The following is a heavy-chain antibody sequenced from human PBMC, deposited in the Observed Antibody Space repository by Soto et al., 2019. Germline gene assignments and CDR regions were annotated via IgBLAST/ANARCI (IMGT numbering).Heavy chain of an antibody. V-gene: IGHV5-51*01. D-gene: IGHD3-3*01. J-gene: IGHJ4*02. Sequence: EVQLVQSGAEVKKPGESLKISCKGSGYSFTRYWIGWVRQMPGKGLEWMGIIYPGDSDTRYSPSFQGQVTISADKSISTAYLQWSSLKASDTAMYYCARQGGYYDFWSGYLENDYWGQGTLVTVSS. CDR2: IYPGDSDT. CDR3: ARQGGYYDFWSGYLENDY. CDR1: GYSFTRYW.